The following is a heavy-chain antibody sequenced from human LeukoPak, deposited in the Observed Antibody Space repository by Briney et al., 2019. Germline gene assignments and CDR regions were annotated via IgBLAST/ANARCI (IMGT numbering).Heavy chain of an antibody. V-gene: IGHV3-30*02. D-gene: IGHD6-19*01. J-gene: IGHJ4*02. CDR2: IRYDGSNK. CDR1: GFSFSTYG. CDR3: AKGEYSSASQVIDY. Sequence: GALRLSCAASGFSFSTYGMHWVRQAPGKGLEWVAFIRYDGSNKFYADSVKGRFTISRDNSKNTLYLQINSLRGEDTAVYYCAKGEYSSASQVIDYWGQGTLVTVSS.